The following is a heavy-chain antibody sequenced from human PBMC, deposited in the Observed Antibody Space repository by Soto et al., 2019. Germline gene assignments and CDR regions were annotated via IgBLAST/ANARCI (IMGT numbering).Heavy chain of an antibody. D-gene: IGHD3-3*01. J-gene: IGHJ3*01. CDR2: ISSSSSYI. CDR1: GFTFSSYS. CDR3: AIAPNYDFWSGYYNDAFDF. Sequence: GGSLRLSCAASGFTFSSYSMNWVRQAPGKGLEWVSSISSSSSYIYYADSIKGRFTISRDNAKNSLYLQMNSLRAEDTAVYYCAIAPNYDFWSGYYNDAFDFWGQGTMVTVSS. V-gene: IGHV3-21*01.